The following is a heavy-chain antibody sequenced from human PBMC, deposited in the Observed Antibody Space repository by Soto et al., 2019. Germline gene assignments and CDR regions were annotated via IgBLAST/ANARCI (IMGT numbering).Heavy chain of an antibody. J-gene: IGHJ6*02. Sequence: ASVKVSCKASGYTFTSYGISWVRQAPGQGLEWMGWISAYNGNTNYAQKPQGRVTMTTDTSTSTAYMELRSLRSDDTAVYYCARGGREQLVRDYYYYYGMDVWGQGTTVTVS. V-gene: IGHV1-18*04. CDR2: ISAYNGNT. CDR3: ARGGREQLVRDYYYYYGMDV. D-gene: IGHD6-6*01. CDR1: GYTFTSYG.